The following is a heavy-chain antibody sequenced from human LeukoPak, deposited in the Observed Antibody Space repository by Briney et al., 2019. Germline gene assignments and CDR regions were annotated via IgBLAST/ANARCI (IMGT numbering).Heavy chain of an antibody. Sequence: GESLKISCKASGYRFTNYWIGWVRQMPGKGLEWMGLIYPDDSDTRYSPSFQGQVSISADKSITTAYLQWDSLKASDTAMYYCARITSGSFFGFDYWGQGTPVTVPS. J-gene: IGHJ4*02. CDR1: GYRFTNYW. CDR2: IYPDDSDT. CDR3: ARITSGSFFGFDY. D-gene: IGHD5-12*01. V-gene: IGHV5-51*01.